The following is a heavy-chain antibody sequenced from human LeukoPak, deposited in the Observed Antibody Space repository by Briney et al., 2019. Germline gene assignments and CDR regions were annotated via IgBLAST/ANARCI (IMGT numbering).Heavy chain of an antibody. J-gene: IGHJ4*02. Sequence: SETLSLTCAVSGYSISSGYYWGWIRQPPGEGLEWIGGIYHSGNPYYNPSLKSRVTISVDTSKNQFSLRLRSVTAADTAVYYCARHPLAYYESSGYASTHFDCWGQGTLVTVSS. D-gene: IGHD3-22*01. CDR2: IYHSGNP. CDR3: ARHPLAYYESSGYASTHFDC. CDR1: GYSISSGYY. V-gene: IGHV4-38-2*01.